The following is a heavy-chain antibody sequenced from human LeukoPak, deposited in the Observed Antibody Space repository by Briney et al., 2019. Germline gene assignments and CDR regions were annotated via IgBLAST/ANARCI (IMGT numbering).Heavy chain of an antibody. Sequence: SETLSLTCTASNYSITSGYYWGWIRQPPGKGLEWIGSIYHSGTTYYNPSLKSRVTISVDTSKNQFSLNLSSVTAADTAVYYCARVSRGYDILYWGQGTLVTVSS. CDR2: IYHSGTT. CDR3: ARVSRGYDILY. V-gene: IGHV4-38-2*02. CDR1: NYSITSGYY. D-gene: IGHD3-9*01. J-gene: IGHJ4*02.